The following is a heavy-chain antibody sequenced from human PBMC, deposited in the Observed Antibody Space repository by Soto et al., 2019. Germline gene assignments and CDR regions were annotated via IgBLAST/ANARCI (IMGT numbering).Heavy chain of an antibody. V-gene: IGHV1-24*01. CDR3: AAIPAEILWSSQYYFDY. CDR1: GYTLTELS. D-gene: IGHD2-21*01. Sequence: ASVKVSCKVSGYTLTELSRHWVRQAPGKGLEWMGGFDPEDGETIYAQKFQGRVTITRDMSTSTAYMELSSLRSEDTVVYYCAAIPAEILWSSQYYFDYWGQGTLVTVSS. J-gene: IGHJ4*02. CDR2: FDPEDGET.